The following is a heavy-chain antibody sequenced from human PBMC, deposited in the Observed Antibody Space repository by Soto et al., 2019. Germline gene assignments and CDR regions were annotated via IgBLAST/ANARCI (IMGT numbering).Heavy chain of an antibody. Sequence: EVQLVESGGGLVQSGRSLRLSCAASGFTFDDYAMHWVRQAPGKGLEWVSSISWNSGSIAYADSVKGRSTISRDNAKNSLFLQMSSLRPEDTALYYCAKALDYDSSGYYYFDYWGQGTLVTVSS. CDR1: GFTFDDYA. J-gene: IGHJ4*02. CDR2: ISWNSGSI. CDR3: AKALDYDSSGYYYFDY. D-gene: IGHD3-22*01. V-gene: IGHV3-9*01.